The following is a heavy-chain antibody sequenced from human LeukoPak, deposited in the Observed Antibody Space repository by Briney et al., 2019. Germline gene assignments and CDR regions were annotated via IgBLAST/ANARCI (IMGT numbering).Heavy chain of an antibody. CDR1: GFTFSSYG. CDR3: AKASSSDWDFDY. Sequence: GGSLRLSCAASGFTFSSYGMHWVRQAPGKGLKWVAFIRYDGSNKFYADSVKGRFTISRDNSKNTLYLQMNSLGAEDTAVYYCAKASSSDWDFDYWGQGTLVTVSS. V-gene: IGHV3-30*02. CDR2: IRYDGSNK. J-gene: IGHJ4*02. D-gene: IGHD6-19*01.